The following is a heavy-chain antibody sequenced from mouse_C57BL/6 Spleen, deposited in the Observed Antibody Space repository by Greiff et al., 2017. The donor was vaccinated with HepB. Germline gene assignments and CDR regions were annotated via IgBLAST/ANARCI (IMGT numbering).Heavy chain of an antibody. CDR3: ARDDYGSPYWYFDV. CDR2: INYDGSST. J-gene: IGHJ1*03. Sequence: EVHLVESEGGLVQPGSSMKLSCTASGFTFSDYYMAWVRQVPEKGLEWVANINYDGSSTYYLDSLKSRFIISRDNAKNILYLQMSSLKSEDTATYYCARDDYGSPYWYFDVWGTGTTVTVSS. D-gene: IGHD1-1*01. CDR1: GFTFSDYY. V-gene: IGHV5-16*01.